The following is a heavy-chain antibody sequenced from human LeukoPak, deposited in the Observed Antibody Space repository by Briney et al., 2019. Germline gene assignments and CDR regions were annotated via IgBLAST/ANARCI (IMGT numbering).Heavy chain of an antibody. CDR1: GFTFSNYW. CDR3: ARGAAAGTTLSYYYYYMDV. V-gene: IGHV3-66*02. CDR2: IYSGGST. Sequence: GGSLRLSCAASGFTFSNYWMHWVRQAPGKGLVWVSVIYSGGSTYYADSVKGRFTISRDNSKNTLYLQMNSLRAEDTAVYYCARGAAAGTTLSYYYYYMDVWGKGTTVTVSS. J-gene: IGHJ6*03. D-gene: IGHD6-13*01.